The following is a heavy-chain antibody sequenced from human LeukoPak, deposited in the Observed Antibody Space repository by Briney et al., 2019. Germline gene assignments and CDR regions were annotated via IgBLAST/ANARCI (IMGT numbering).Heavy chain of an antibody. J-gene: IGHJ4*02. D-gene: IGHD2-15*01. V-gene: IGHV3-64*01. CDR1: GFPFSSYA. CDR2: ISSNGGST. CDR3: ARDGVATNDY. Sequence: PGGSLRLSFAASGFPFSSYAMQWVRQAPGKGPEYVSGISSNGGSTFYANSVKGRFTISRDNSKNMVFLQMGSLRAEDTAVYYCARDGVATNDYWGQGTLVTVSS.